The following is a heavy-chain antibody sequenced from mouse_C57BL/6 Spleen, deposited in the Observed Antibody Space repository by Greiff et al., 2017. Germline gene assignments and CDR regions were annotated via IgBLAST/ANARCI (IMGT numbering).Heavy chain of an antibody. CDR1: GYTFTNYW. J-gene: IGHJ3*01. V-gene: IGHV1-63*01. CDR2: IYPGGGYT. CDR3: ARWATGAWFAY. D-gene: IGHD4-1*02. Sequence: VQLQQSGAELVRPGTSVKMSCKASGYTFTNYWIGWAKQRPGHGLEWIGDIYPGGGYTNYNEKFKGKATLTADKSSSTAYMQFSSLTSEDSAIYYCARWATGAWFAYWGQGTLVTVSA.